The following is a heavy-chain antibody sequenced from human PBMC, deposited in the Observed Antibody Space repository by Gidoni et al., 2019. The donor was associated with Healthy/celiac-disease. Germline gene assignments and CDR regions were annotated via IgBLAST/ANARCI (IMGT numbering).Heavy chain of an antibody. D-gene: IGHD7-27*01. CDR2: INAGNGNT. CDR3: ARGWGGAFDI. J-gene: IGHJ3*02. Sequence: QVQLVQSGAEVKKHGASVKDSCEASGYTFTSYAMHWVRQAPGQRLEWMGWINAGNGNTKYSQTFQGRVTITRDTSASTAYMELSSLRSEDTAVYYCARGWGGAFDIWGQGTMVTVSS. CDR1: GYTFTSYA. V-gene: IGHV1-3*01.